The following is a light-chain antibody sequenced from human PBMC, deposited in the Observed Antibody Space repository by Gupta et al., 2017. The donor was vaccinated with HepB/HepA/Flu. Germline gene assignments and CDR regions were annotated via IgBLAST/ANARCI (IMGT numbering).Light chain of an antibody. CDR2: SNN. CDR3: AAWDASLKGGV. Sequence: QSVLTQPPSASGTPGQRVTISCSGSSSNVGSNTVNWYQQLPATDPKLLIFSNNQRPSGVTDRGSCYSSGTYASPVTSGVQSEEEADDYWAAWDASLKGGVFGGGTKLTVL. CDR1: SSNVGSNT. J-gene: IGLJ3*02. V-gene: IGLV1-44*01.